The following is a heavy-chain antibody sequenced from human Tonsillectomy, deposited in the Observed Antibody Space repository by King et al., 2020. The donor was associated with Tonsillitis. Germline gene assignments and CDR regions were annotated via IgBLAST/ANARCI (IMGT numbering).Heavy chain of an antibody. D-gene: IGHD6-13*01. J-gene: IGHJ4*02. CDR2: ISYDVNGE. V-gene: IGHV3-30*03. Sequence: VQLVESGGGVVQPGTSLRLSCAASGFTFSNYGMHWIRQAPGKGLEWLAVISYDVNGEHYADSVKGRFAISRDNSKSTLYLEMDSLRLEDTALYYCARSRPGSSWYGGDYWGQGTLATVSS. CDR3: ARSRPGSSWYGGDY. CDR1: GFTFSNYG.